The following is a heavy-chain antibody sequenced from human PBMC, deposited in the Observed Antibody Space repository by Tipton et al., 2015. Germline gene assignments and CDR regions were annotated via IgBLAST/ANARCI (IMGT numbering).Heavy chain of an antibody. Sequence: LSLTCDVSGYSISSGYYWSWIRQPPGKGLEWIGSLYFSGSTNYNPSLKSRVTISVDTSKTQFSLKMSSVTASDTAVYYCARARGRHGGLFDSWGQGILVTVSS. CDR2: LYFSGST. D-gene: IGHD4-23*01. V-gene: IGHV4-38-2*01. CDR3: ARARGRHGGLFDS. J-gene: IGHJ4*02. CDR1: GYSISSGYY.